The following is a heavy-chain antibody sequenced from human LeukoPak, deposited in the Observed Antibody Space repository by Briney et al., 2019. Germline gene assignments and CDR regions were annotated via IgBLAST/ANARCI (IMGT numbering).Heavy chain of an antibody. CDR3: ARDQDAYSSGWYGVFDY. Sequence: GGSLRLSCAASGFDFSTFWMSWARLAPAKGLEWVANIKPDGSEKNYVDSVKGRFTISRDNAKNSLSLQMNSLRAEDTAVYYCARDQDAYSSGWYGVFDYWGQGTLVTVSS. V-gene: IGHV3-7*05. CDR1: GFDFSTFW. J-gene: IGHJ4*02. D-gene: IGHD6-19*01. CDR2: IKPDGSEK.